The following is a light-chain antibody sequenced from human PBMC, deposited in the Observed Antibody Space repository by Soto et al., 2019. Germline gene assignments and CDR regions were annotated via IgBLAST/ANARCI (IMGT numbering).Light chain of an antibody. V-gene: IGKV3-11*01. Sequence: EIVLTQSPATLSLSPGETATLSCRASQSISRYLAWYQQKPGQAPRLHIYDASIRATGIPARFRGGGSETDFTLIISSLAPEDFAIYYCQQRGTWPRVTFGGGTKVDIK. CDR1: QSISRY. CDR3: QQRGTWPRVT. J-gene: IGKJ4*01. CDR2: DAS.